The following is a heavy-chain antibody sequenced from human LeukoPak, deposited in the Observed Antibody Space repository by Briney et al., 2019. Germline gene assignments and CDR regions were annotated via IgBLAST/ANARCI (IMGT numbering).Heavy chain of an antibody. CDR3: ARGSLTSGYDSFYYGMDV. J-gene: IGHJ6*02. Sequence: ASVKVSCKASGYTFSTYGISWVRQAPGQGLEWMGRIIPILGIANYAQKFQGRVTITADKSTSTAYMELSSLRSEDTAVYYCARGSLTSGYDSFYYGMDVWGQGTTVTVSS. CDR1: GYTFSTYG. CDR2: IIPILGIA. V-gene: IGHV1-69*04. D-gene: IGHD5-12*01.